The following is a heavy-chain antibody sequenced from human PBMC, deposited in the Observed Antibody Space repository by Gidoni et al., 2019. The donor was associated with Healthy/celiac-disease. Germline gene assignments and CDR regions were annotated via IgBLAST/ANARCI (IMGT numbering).Heavy chain of an antibody. V-gene: IGHV4-39*01. Sequence: QLQLQESGPGLVKPSETLSLTCTVSGGSISSSSYYWGWIRQPPGKGLEWIGSIYYSGSTYYNPSLKSRVTISVDTSKNQFSLKLSSVTAADTAVYYCARLDDYGDYGPYYFDYWGQGTLVTVSS. D-gene: IGHD4-17*01. J-gene: IGHJ4*02. CDR2: IYYSGST. CDR3: ARLDDYGDYGPYYFDY. CDR1: GGSISSSSYY.